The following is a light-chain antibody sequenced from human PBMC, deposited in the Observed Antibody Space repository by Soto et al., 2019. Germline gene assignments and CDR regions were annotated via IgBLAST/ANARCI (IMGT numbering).Light chain of an antibody. CDR3: QQRSNWPPGLT. V-gene: IGKV3-11*01. CDR1: QSVSSY. Sequence: EIVLTQSPATLSLSPGERATLSCRASQSVSSYLALYQQKPGQAPRLLIQDASNRATGIPARFSGSGSGTDFTLTISSLEPEDFAVYYCQQRSNWPPGLTFGGGTKVEIK. CDR2: DAS. J-gene: IGKJ4*01.